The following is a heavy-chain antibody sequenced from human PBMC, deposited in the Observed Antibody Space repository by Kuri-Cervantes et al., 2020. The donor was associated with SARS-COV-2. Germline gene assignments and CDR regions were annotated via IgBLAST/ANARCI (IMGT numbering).Heavy chain of an antibody. CDR2: ISSSGSTI. CDR1: GFTFSSYE. CDR3: ARDAYCGGDCYWLAFDI. Sequence: GGSLRLSCAVSGFTFSSYEMNWVRQAPGKGLEWVSYISSSGSTIYYADSVKGRFTISRDNAKNSLYLQMNSLRAEDTAVYYCARDAYCGGDCYWLAFDIWGQGTMVTVSS. D-gene: IGHD2-21*01. V-gene: IGHV3-48*03. J-gene: IGHJ3*02.